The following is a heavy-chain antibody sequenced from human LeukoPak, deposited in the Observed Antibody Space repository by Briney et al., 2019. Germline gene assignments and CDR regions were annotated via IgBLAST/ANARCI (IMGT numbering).Heavy chain of an antibody. CDR1: GYTFTSYG. V-gene: IGHV1-18*01. D-gene: IGHD1/OR15-1a*01. CDR2: ISTYSGTT. J-gene: IGHJ4*02. CDR3: ARYNWNNVPFDY. Sequence: GASVTVSCKASGYTFTSYGINWVRQAPGQGLEWVGWISTYSGTTNNAQKFQDRVNMTRDTSTSTAYMELRSLTPDDTAVYYCARYNWNNVPFDYWGQGTLVTASS.